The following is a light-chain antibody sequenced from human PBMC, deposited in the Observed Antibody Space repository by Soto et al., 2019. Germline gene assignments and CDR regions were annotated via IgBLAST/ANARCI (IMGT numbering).Light chain of an antibody. CDR3: QQYNTYPRT. V-gene: IGKV1-5*03. CDR1: QSISGW. Sequence: IQMTQSPSSLSASVGDRVTITCRASQSISGWLTWYQQKPGKAPKIMIYEASSLESGVPSRFSGSGSETEFTLTISSLQPDDFATYYCQQYNTYPRTFGQGTKVEFK. CDR2: EAS. J-gene: IGKJ1*01.